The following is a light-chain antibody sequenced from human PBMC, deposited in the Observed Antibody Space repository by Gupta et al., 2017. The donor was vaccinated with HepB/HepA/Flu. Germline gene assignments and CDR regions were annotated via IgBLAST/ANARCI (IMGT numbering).Light chain of an antibody. CDR2: KKN. J-gene: IGLJ3*02. V-gene: IGLV8-61*01. Sequence: QTVVTQEPSFSVSPGGTVTITCGLTSGSVATNSYPGWYQQTPGQAPRTLMYKKNRRCAGVPDRFSGSMLGNKAALTITGAQADDESDYYCMRSGSRGIWVFGGGTKLTVL. CDR3: MRSGSRGIWV. CDR1: SGSVATNSY.